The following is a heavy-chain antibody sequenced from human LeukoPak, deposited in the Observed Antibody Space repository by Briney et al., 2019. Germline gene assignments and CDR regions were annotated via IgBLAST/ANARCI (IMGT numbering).Heavy chain of an antibody. CDR1: GYSISSGYY. V-gene: IGHV4-38-2*02. CDR2: IYHSGST. J-gene: IGHJ4*02. CDR3: ARASYYDSSGYYGSFDY. Sequence: SETLSLTCTVSGYSISSGYYWGWIRQPPGKGLEWIGSIYHSGSTYYNPSLKSRVTISVDTSKNQFSLKLSSVTAADTAVYFCARASYYDSSGYYGSFDYWGQGTLVTVSS. D-gene: IGHD3-22*01.